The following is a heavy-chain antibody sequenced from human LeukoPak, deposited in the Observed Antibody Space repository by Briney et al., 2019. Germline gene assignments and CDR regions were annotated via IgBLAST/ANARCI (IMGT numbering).Heavy chain of an antibody. CDR1: GFTFSNYA. D-gene: IGHD3-16*02. CDR3: AKDQNPVVYDYVWGSYRYSIYFDY. CDR2: ISGSGGST. J-gene: IGHJ4*02. Sequence: GGSLRLSCAASGFTFSNYAMTWVRQAPGKGLEWVSAISGSGGSTYYADSVKGRFTISRDNSKNTLYLQMNSLRAEDTAVYYCAKDQNPVVYDYVWGSYRYSIYFDYWGQGTLVTVSS. V-gene: IGHV3-23*01.